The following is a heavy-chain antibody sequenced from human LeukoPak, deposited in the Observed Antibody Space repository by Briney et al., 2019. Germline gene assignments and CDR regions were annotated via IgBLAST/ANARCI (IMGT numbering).Heavy chain of an antibody. CDR3: ARDQVAGNWFDP. V-gene: IGHV1-69*13. CDR2: IIPIFGTA. J-gene: IGHJ5*02. D-gene: IGHD2-15*01. Sequence: VASVKVSCKASGGTFSSYAISWVRQAPGQGLEWMGGIIPIFGTANYAQKFQGRVTITADESTSTAYMELSSLRSEDTAVYYCARDQVAGNWFDPWGQGTLVTVSS. CDR1: GGTFSSYA.